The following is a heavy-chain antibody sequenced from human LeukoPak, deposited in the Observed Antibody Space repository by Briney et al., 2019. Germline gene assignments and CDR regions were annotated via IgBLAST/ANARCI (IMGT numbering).Heavy chain of an antibody. J-gene: IGHJ5*02. Sequence: SETLSLTCTVSGYSMSSGYYWGWIRQPPERGLEWIGSMYHTGSTYYNPSLKGRVTISVDTSKKQFSLKLSSVTAADTAVYYCARRVGFITMVRGVINNNWFDPWGQGTLVTVSS. CDR3: ARRVGFITMVRGVINNNWFDP. CDR2: MYHTGST. V-gene: IGHV4-38-2*02. CDR1: GYSMSSGYY. D-gene: IGHD3-10*01.